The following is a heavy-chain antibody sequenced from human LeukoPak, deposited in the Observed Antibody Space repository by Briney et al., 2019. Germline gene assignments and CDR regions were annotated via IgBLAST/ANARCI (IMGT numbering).Heavy chain of an antibody. CDR2: ISTSSSYI. J-gene: IGHJ4*02. Sequence: GGSLRLSCAASGFIFSSYSMSWVRQAPGKGLEWVSSISTSSSYIYYADSVKGRFTISRDNAKNSLYLQMNSLRAEDTAMYYCARMSSSPRFDYWGQGTLVTVSS. V-gene: IGHV3-21*01. D-gene: IGHD6-6*01. CDR3: ARMSSSPRFDY. CDR1: GFIFSSYS.